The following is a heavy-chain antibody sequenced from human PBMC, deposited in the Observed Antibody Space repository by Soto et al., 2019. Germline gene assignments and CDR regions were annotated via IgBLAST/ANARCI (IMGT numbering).Heavy chain of an antibody. D-gene: IGHD3-9*01. CDR2: IYYSGST. V-gene: IGHV4-59*01. J-gene: IGHJ5*02. Sequence: SETLSLTCTVSGGSISSYYWSLIRQPPGKGLEWIGYIYYSGSTNYNPSLKSRVTISVDTSKNQFSLKLSSVTAADTAVYYCGGVYDIWTVGFDPWGQGPRVTVS. CDR3: GGVYDIWTVGFDP. CDR1: GGSISSYY.